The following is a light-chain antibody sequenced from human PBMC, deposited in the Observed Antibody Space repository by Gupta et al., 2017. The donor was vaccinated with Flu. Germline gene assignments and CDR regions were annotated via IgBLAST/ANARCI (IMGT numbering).Light chain of an antibody. CDR3: QQRSDWFT. CDR2: DAS. J-gene: IGKJ3*01. CDR1: QSVSSN. Sequence: EIVLTQSPTTLSLSPGERATLSCRASQSVSSNLAWYQQKPGQAPRLLIYDASNRATGIPARFSGSGSGTDFTLTISSLEPEDFAVYYCQQRSDWFTFGPGTKVDIK. V-gene: IGKV3-11*01.